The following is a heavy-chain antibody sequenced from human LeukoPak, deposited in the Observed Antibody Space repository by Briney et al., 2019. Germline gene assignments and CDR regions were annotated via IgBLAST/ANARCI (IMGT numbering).Heavy chain of an antibody. CDR1: GFTFSTYW. CDR3: AIDSDSTEDY. J-gene: IGHJ4*02. V-gene: IGHV3-21*01. Sequence: GGSLRLSCAASGFTFSTYWMTWVRQAPGKGLEWVSSISSTSYYIYYADSVKGRFTTSRDNARKSLYLQMSSLRAEDTAVYYCAIDSDSTEDYWGRGTLVTVSS. CDR2: ISSTSYYI. D-gene: IGHD2/OR15-2a*01.